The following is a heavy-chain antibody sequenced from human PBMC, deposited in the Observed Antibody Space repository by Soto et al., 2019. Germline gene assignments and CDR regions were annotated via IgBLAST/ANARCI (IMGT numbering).Heavy chain of an antibody. Sequence: PXGTLSLTCTVSGFSVNRGDYYWAWMRQPPGKGLEWIGSVYYSGGTHQNPSQSRFIISIDTAKNQISLRLKSVTAADTAVYYCARHFRSYSGGYHWFGPWGQGTLVTVSS. CDR1: GFSVNRGDYY. CDR3: ARHFRSYSGGYHWFGP. J-gene: IGHJ5*02. D-gene: IGHD3-22*01. V-gene: IGHV4-39*01. CDR2: VYYSGGT.